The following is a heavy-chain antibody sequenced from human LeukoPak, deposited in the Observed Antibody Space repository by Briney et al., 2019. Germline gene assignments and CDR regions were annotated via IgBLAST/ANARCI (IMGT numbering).Heavy chain of an antibody. CDR1: GFTLSTNA. J-gene: IGHJ4*02. CDR3: ARVLGGSYGFDY. D-gene: IGHD1-26*01. Sequence: GGSLRLSCLTSGFTLSTNAMSWVRQAPGKGLEWVAVISYDGSNKYYADSVKGRFTISRDNSKNTLYLQMNSLRAEDTAVYYCARVLGGSYGFDYWGQGTLVTVSS. CDR2: ISYDGSNK. V-gene: IGHV3-30-3*01.